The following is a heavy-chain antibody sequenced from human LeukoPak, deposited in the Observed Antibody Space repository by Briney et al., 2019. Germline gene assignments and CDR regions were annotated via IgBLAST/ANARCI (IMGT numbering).Heavy chain of an antibody. CDR1: GYTFTSYA. CDR3: ARAGGYNWNQEYYYYYYYMDV. CDR2: INTNTGNP. J-gene: IGHJ6*03. V-gene: IGHV7-4-1*02. Sequence: ASVKVSCKASGYTFTSYAMNWVRQAPGQGLEWMGWINTNTGNPTYAQGFTGRFVFSLDTSVSTAYLQISSLKAEDTAVYYCARAGGYNWNQEYYYYYYYMDVWGKGTTVTVSS. D-gene: IGHD1-20*01.